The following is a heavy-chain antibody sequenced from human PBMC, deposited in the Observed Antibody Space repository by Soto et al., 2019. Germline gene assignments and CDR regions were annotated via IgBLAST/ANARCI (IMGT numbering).Heavy chain of an antibody. CDR3: ARHLVGSTRGNFDY. CDR2: IYPYDSDT. V-gene: IGHV5-51*01. CDR1: GWSFSSYW. D-gene: IGHD2-2*01. J-gene: IGHJ4*01. Sequence: GAALQRSCEPCGWSFSSYWSGWVRQMNGKGMEWMGNIYPYDSDTRYSPSFQGQVTISADTSITTAYLQWSGLRASDTAMYFCARHLVGSTRGNFDYWGQGTLVTVSS.